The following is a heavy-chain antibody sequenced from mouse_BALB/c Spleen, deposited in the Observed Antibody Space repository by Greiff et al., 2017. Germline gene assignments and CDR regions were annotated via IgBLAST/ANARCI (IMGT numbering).Heavy chain of an antibody. D-gene: IGHD1-2*01. V-gene: IGHV3-8*02. J-gene: IGHJ2*01. Sequence: VHVKQSGPSLVKPSQTLSLTCSVTGDSITSGYWNWIRKFPGNKLEYMGYISYSGSTYYNPSLKSRISITRDTSKNQYYLQLNSVTTEDTATYYCARSGITTATWDYWGQGTTLTVSS. CDR2: ISYSGST. CDR3: ARSGITTATWDY. CDR1: GDSITSGY.